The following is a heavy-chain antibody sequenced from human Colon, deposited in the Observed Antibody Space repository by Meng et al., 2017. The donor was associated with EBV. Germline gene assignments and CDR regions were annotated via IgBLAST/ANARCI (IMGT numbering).Heavy chain of an antibody. J-gene: IGHJ2*01. V-gene: IGHV4-4*02. Sequence: QVQLQEPGPGRGRPSETLSLTCAVSGGSISSSNWWGWVRQSPEKGLEWIGEIFHSGLTNYNPSLQSRVTISVDKSKNQFSLEVTSVTAADTAIYYCMRDLLVLEKNEVWGRGTLVTVSS. CDR2: IFHSGLT. CDR3: MRDLLVLEKNEV. D-gene: IGHD1-1*01. CDR1: GGSISSSNW.